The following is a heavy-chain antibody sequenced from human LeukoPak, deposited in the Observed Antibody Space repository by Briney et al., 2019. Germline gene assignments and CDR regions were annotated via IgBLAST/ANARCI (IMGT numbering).Heavy chain of an antibody. Sequence: GGSLRLSCAASGFTFSSYGMHWVRQAPGKGLEWVAVISYDGSNKYYADSVKGRFTISRDNSKNTLYLQMNSLRAEDTAVYYCAKGETYYDILTGYFDYWGQGTLVTVSS. J-gene: IGHJ4*02. CDR1: GFTFSSYG. CDR3: AKGETYYDILTGYFDY. CDR2: ISYDGSNK. D-gene: IGHD3-9*01. V-gene: IGHV3-30*18.